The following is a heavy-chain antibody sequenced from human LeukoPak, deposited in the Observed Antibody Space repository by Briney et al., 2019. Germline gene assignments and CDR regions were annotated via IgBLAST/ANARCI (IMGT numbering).Heavy chain of an antibody. V-gene: IGHV4-39*01. CDR2: IYYSGST. J-gene: IGHJ4*02. Sequence: SETLSLTCTVSGGSISSSSYYWGWIRQPPGKGLEWIGSIYYSGSTYYNPSLKSRVTISVDTSKNQFSLKLSSVTAADTAVYYCARHARGPVDWLYGLDYWGQGTLVTVSS. CDR1: GGSISSSSYY. CDR3: ARHARGPVDWLYGLDY. D-gene: IGHD3-9*01.